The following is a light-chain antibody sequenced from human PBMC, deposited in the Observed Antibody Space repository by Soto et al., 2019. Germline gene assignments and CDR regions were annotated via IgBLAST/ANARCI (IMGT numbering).Light chain of an antibody. V-gene: IGKV1-39*01. CDR3: EHSSSTPLT. J-gene: IGKJ4*01. CDR2: AAS. CDR1: QSISSY. Sequence: DIQMTQSPSSLSASVGDRVTITCRASQSISSYLNWYQQKPGKAPKLLIYAASSLQSGVPSRFSGSRSGTDFTLTISSLQPEDFATYYCEHSSSTPLTFGGGTKVEIK.